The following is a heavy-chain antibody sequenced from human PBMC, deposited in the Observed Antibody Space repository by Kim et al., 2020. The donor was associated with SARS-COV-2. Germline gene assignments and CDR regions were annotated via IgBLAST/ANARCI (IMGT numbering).Heavy chain of an antibody. J-gene: IGHJ4*02. CDR2: RTE. CDR3: AREVGAKDY. Sequence: RTEKYADSVKGRVTITRDNSKNTLHLQMNSQRPEDTAVYYCAREVGAKDYWGQGTLVTVSS. V-gene: IGHV3-30*01. D-gene: IGHD1-26*01.